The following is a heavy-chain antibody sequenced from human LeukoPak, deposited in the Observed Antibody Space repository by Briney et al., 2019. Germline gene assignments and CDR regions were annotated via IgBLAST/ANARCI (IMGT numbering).Heavy chain of an antibody. Sequence: GGSLRLSCAASGFTFSSYAMSWVRQAPGKGLEWVSAISGSGGSTYYADSVKGRFTISRDNSKNTLYLQMNSLRAEDTVVYYCAKDRNYDSSGYYPYWGQGTLVTVSS. CDR2: ISGSGGST. CDR1: GFTFSSYA. D-gene: IGHD3-22*01. V-gene: IGHV3-23*01. CDR3: AKDRNYDSSGYYPY. J-gene: IGHJ4*02.